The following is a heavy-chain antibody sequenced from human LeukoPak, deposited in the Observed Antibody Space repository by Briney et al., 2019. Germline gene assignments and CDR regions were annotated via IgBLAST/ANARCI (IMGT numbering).Heavy chain of an antibody. V-gene: IGHV1-69*06. Sequence: GSSVKVSCKASGGTFSSYAISWVRQAPGQGLEWMGGIIPIFGTANYAQKFQGRVTITADKSTSTAYMELSSLRSEDTAVYYCARDQGELGYSARAFDIWGQGTMVTVSS. D-gene: IGHD5-24*01. CDR2: IIPIFGTA. CDR1: GGTFSSYA. J-gene: IGHJ3*02. CDR3: ARDQGELGYSARAFDI.